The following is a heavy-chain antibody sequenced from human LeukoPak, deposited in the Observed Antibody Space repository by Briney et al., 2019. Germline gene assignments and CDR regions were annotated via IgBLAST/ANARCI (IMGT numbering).Heavy chain of an antibody. CDR3: ARGTWGPPGYYFGTSGNHFDH. V-gene: IGHV3-11*06. CDR1: GFTFSDYY. J-gene: IGHJ4*02. CDR2: ISSSGSYT. D-gene: IGHD3-22*01. Sequence: GGSLRLSCVASGFTFSDYYMNWIRQAPGEGLEWISYISSSGSYTNYADSVKGRFTISRDNAKNSLYLQVSSLRVEDTAVYYCARGTWGPPGYYFGTSGNHFDHWGQGTLVTVSS.